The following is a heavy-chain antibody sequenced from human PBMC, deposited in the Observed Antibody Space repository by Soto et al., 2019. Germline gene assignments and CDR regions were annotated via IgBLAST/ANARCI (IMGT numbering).Heavy chain of an antibody. Sequence: PGGSLRLSCAASGFTFSSYSMNWVRLAPGKGLGWVSSISSSSSYIYYADSVKGRLTISRDNAKNTLYLQMNSLRAEDTAVYYCARVRGGDCYFIDHWGQGTLLTVSS. CDR3: ARVRGGDCYFIDH. CDR2: ISSSSSYI. V-gene: IGHV3-21*01. J-gene: IGHJ5*02. CDR1: GFTFSSYS. D-gene: IGHD2-21*01.